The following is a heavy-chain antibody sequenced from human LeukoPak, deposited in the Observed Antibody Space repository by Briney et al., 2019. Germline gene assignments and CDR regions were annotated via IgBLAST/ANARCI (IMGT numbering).Heavy chain of an antibody. V-gene: IGHV3-30-3*01. J-gene: IGHJ4*02. CDR1: GFTFSSYA. CDR2: ISYDGSNK. Sequence: GRSLRLSCAASGFTFSSYAMHWVRQAPGKGLEWVAVISYDGSNKYYADSVKGRFTISRDNSKNTLYLQMNSLRAEDTAVYYCASPSSGYYGWGQGTLVTVSS. D-gene: IGHD3-22*01. CDR3: ASPSSGYYG.